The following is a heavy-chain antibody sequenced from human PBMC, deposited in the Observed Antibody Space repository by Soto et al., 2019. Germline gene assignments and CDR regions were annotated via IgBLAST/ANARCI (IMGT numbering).Heavy chain of an antibody. Sequence: GESLKISCKGSGYSFTSYWINWVRQMPGKGLECMGRIDPTDSYTDYGPSFEGHVTMSVDRSINTAFLEWSSLKASDSAMYYCARLTLAQDSSGYHTSDYWGLGTLVTVSS. CDR3: ARLTLAQDSSGYHTSDY. J-gene: IGHJ4*02. V-gene: IGHV5-10-1*01. D-gene: IGHD3-22*01. CDR1: GYSFTSYW. CDR2: IDPTDSYT.